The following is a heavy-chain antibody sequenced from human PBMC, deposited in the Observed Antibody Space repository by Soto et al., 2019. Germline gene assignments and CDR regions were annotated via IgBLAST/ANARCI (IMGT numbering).Heavy chain of an antibody. CDR1: GFTFSSYS. V-gene: IGHV3-23*01. J-gene: IGHJ4*02. Sequence: EVQLLESGGGLAQPGGSLRLSCAASGFTFSSYSMNWVRRAPGKGLECVSAFSAGRGDYTHYADSVKGRFTISRDNSKNSLFLQMNSLRAEDTARYYWAREARYDRGAYHYGGIDYWGQGTLVTVSS. CDR3: AREARYDRGAYHYGGIDY. D-gene: IGHD3-22*01. CDR2: FSAGRGDYT.